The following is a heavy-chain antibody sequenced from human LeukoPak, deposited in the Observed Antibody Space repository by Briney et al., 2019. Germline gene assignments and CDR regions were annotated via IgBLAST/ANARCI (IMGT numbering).Heavy chain of an antibody. V-gene: IGHV3-33*01. CDR1: GFTFHNYG. Sequence: PGGSLRLSYAASGFTFHNYGIHWVRQAPGQGLEWVAVIWYDGSNKDYADSVKGRFTISRDNSKNTLYLQMNSLRAEDTALYSCAGAPRRLPNNWFDPWGQGTLVTVSS. CDR3: AGAPRRLPNNWFDP. CDR2: IWYDGSNK. J-gene: IGHJ5*02.